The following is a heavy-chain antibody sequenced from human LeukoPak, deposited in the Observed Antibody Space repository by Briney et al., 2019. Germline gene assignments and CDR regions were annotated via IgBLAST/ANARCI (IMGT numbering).Heavy chain of an antibody. J-gene: IGHJ4*02. V-gene: IGHV3-48*04. CDR2: ISSSSSTI. D-gene: IGHD1-26*01. Sequence: GGSLRLSCAASGFTFSSYSMNWVRQAPGKGPEWVSYISSSSSTIYYADSVKGRFTISRDNAKNSLYLQMSSLRAEDTAVYYCARVGASGSYRHFDYWGQGTLVTVSS. CDR3: ARVGASGSYRHFDY. CDR1: GFTFSSYS.